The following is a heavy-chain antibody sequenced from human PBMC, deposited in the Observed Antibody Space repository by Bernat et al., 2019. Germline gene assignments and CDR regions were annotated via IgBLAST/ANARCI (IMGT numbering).Heavy chain of an antibody. CDR1: GFTFSSYA. V-gene: IGHV3-30-3*01. CDR3: ARGGSGSQAYYYYYGMDV. CDR2: ISYDGSNK. Sequence: QVQLVESGGGVVQPGRSLRLSCAASGFTFSSYAMHWVRQAPGKGLEWVAVISYDGSNKYYADSVKGRFTISRDNSKNTLYLQMNSLRAEDTAVYYCARGGSGSQAYYYYYGMDVWGQGTTVTVSS. J-gene: IGHJ6*02. D-gene: IGHD3-10*01.